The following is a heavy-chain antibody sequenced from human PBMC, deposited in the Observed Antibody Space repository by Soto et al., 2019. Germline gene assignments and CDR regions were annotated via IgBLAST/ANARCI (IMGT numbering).Heavy chain of an antibody. CDR1: GGSISSSSYY. V-gene: IGHV4-39*01. D-gene: IGHD4-17*01. CDR3: ARLPDTVLTRGTGFDY. J-gene: IGHJ4*02. Sequence: KPSETLSLTCTVSGGSISSSSYYWGWIRQPPGKGLEWIGSIYYSGSTYYNPSLKSRVTISVDTSKNQFSLKLSSVTAADTALYYCARLPDTVLTRGTGFDYWGQGTLVTVSS. CDR2: IYYSGST.